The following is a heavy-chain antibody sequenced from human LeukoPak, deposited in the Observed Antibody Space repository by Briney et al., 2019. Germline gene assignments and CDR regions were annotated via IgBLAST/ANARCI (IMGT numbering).Heavy chain of an antibody. V-gene: IGHV4-61*02. CDR2: IYTSGST. Sequence: SETLSLTCTVSGGSIGSGSYYWSWIRQPAGKGLEWIGRIYTSGSTNYNPSLKSRVTISVDTSKNQLSLKLSSVTAADTAVYYCARTYCSSTSCYGFFDYWGQGTLVTVSS. D-gene: IGHD2-2*01. J-gene: IGHJ4*02. CDR1: GGSIGSGSYY. CDR3: ARTYCSSTSCYGFFDY.